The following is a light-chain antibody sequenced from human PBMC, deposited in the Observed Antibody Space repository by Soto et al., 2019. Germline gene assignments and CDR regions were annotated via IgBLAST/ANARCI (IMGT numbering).Light chain of an antibody. CDR2: DAS. CDR3: QHRSNWPST. Sequence: EIVLPQSPATLSLSPGESATLSCRASQSVSSYLAWYQQKPGQAPRLLIYDASNRATGIPARFSGSGSGTDFTLPISSLEPEDLAVYYCQHRSNWPSTFGGVTKVESK. CDR1: QSVSSY. J-gene: IGKJ4*01. V-gene: IGKV3-11*01.